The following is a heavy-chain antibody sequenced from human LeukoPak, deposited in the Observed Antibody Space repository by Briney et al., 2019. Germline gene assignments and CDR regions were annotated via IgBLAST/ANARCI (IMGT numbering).Heavy chain of an antibody. CDR3: ARHRHGGSQDDAFDI. CDR2: IKQDGSEK. CDR1: QFTFSTYW. V-gene: IGHV3-7*01. J-gene: IGHJ3*02. D-gene: IGHD2-15*01. Sequence: GGSLRLSCAASQFTFSTYWMSWVRQAPGKGLEWVADIKQDGSEKYYVDSVKGRSTISRQNAKNSLFLQMNSLRAEDTAVYYCARHRHGGSQDDAFDIWGQGTMVTVSS.